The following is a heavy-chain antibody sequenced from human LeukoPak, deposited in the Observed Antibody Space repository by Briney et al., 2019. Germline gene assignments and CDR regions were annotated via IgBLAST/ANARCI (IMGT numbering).Heavy chain of an antibody. CDR3: ARLRWQLVGPYFDY. CDR2: IYSSGNT. CDR1: GFTFSSYS. Sequence: GSLRLSCAASGFTFSSYSMNWVRQAPGKGLEWIGHIYSSGNTDYNSSLKSRVTISVDTSKSQFSLRLSSVTATDTAVYYCARLRWQLVGPYFDYWGQGILVTVSS. V-gene: IGHV4-59*01. D-gene: IGHD1-26*01. J-gene: IGHJ4*02.